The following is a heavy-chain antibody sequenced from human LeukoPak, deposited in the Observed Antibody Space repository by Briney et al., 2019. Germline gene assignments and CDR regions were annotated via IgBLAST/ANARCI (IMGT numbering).Heavy chain of an antibody. D-gene: IGHD5-18*01. CDR1: GFTFSSYS. V-gene: IGHV3-48*02. CDR3: ARDSAMVTEDYYYGMDV. Sequence: GGSLRLSCAAPGFTFSSYSMNWVRQAPGKGLEWVSYISSSSSTIYYADSVKGRFTISRDNAKNSLYLQMNSLRDEDTAVYYCARDSAMVTEDYYYGMDVWGQGTTVTVSS. CDR2: ISSSSSTI. J-gene: IGHJ6*02.